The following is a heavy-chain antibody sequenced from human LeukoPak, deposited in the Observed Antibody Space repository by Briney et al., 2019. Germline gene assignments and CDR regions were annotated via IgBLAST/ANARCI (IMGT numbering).Heavy chain of an antibody. D-gene: IGHD6-19*01. V-gene: IGHV4-61*01. CDR3: ARDTIRDGGWYDGRYWYFDL. J-gene: IGHJ2*01. CDR1: GASISSSNYY. Sequence: PSETLSLTCAVSGASISSSNYYWGWVRQSPGKGLEWIGYIYYSGSTNYNPSLKSRVTISVDTSKNQFSLKLSSVTAADTAVYYCARDTIRDGGWYDGRYWYFDLWGRGTLVTVSS. CDR2: IYYSGST.